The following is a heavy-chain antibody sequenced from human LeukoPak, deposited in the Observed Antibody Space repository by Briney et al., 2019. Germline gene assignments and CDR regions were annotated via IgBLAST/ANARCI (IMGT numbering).Heavy chain of an antibody. D-gene: IGHD3-10*01. CDR3: ARQRYYGSGPHFDY. V-gene: IGHV5-10-1*01. Sequence: AESLKISCTGSGYSFTSYWISWVRHMRRKGLEWMGRIDPSDTDTNYNPSFQGHVTTSADKTITTAFLQWSSRKASDTAMYYCARQRYYGSGPHFDYWGQGTLVTVSS. CDR1: GYSFTSYW. J-gene: IGHJ4*02. CDR2: IDPSDTDT.